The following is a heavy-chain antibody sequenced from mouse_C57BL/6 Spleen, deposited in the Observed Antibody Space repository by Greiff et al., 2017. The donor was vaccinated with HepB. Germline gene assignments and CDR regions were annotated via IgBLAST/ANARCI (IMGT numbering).Heavy chain of an antibody. J-gene: IGHJ4*01. CDR1: GYTFTSYW. Sequence: QVQLQQPGAELVMPGASVKLSCKASGYTFTSYWMHWVKQRPGQGLEWIGEIDPSDSYTNYNQKFKGKSTLTVDKSSSTAYMQLSSLTSEDSAVYYCARRTLYGSMDYWGQVASVTVSS. V-gene: IGHV1-69*01. D-gene: IGHD2-2*01. CDR3: ARRTLYGSMDY. CDR2: IDPSDSYT.